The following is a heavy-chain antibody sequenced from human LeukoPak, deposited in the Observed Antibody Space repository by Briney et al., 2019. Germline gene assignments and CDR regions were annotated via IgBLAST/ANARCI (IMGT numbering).Heavy chain of an antibody. CDR2: ISSSSSYI. D-gene: IGHD4-17*01. J-gene: IGHJ4*02. CDR1: GFIFSDYS. V-gene: IGHV3-21*01. CDR3: ARGGTVTFDY. Sequence: GGSLRLSCAASGFIFSDYSMNWVRQAPGKGLEWVSSISSSSSYIYYADSVKGRFTISRDNAKNSLYLQMNSLRAEDTAVYYCARGGTVTFDYWGQGTLVTVSS.